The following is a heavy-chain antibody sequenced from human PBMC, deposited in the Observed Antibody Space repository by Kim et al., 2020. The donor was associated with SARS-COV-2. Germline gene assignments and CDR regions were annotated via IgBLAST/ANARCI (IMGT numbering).Heavy chain of an antibody. D-gene: IGHD6-13*01. CDR1: GGSISSYY. J-gene: IGHJ4*02. CDR3: ARDPELAYFDY. V-gene: IGHV4-59*13. Sequence: SETLSLTCTVSGGSISSYYWSWIRLPPGKGLEWIGYIYYSGSTNYNPSLKSRVTISVDTSKNQFSLKLSSVTAADTAVYYCARDPELAYFDYWGQGTLVTVSS. CDR2: IYYSGST.